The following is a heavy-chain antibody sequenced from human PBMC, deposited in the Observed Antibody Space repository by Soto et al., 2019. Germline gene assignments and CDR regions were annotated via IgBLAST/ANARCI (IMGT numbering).Heavy chain of an antibody. Sequence: QVQLQESGPGLVKPSETLSLTCTVSGGSVSSGSYYWSWIRQPPGKGLEWIGYIYYSGRTNYNPSHKRRVTTSVDTSKNQFSLKLSSVTAADTAVYYCARDKAGFDPWGQGTLVTVSS. CDR1: GGSVSSGSYY. V-gene: IGHV4-61*01. CDR3: ARDKAGFDP. CDR2: IYYSGRT. J-gene: IGHJ5*02.